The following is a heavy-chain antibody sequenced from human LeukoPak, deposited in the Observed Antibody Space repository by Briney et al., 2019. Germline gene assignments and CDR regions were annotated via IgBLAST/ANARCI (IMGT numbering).Heavy chain of an antibody. D-gene: IGHD2-8*02. Sequence: ASVKVSCKASGYTFTGYYMHWVRQAPGQGLEWMGWINPNSGGTNYAQKFQDRVTMTRDTSITTAYMELSRLRSDDTAVYYCARGRWTSHTVGYYFDYWGQGTLVTVSS. CDR3: ARGRWTSHTVGYYFDY. V-gene: IGHV1-2*02. J-gene: IGHJ4*02. CDR1: GYTFTGYY. CDR2: INPNSGGT.